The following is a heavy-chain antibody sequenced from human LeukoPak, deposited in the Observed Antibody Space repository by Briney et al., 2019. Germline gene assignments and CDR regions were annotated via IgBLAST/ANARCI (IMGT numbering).Heavy chain of an antibody. Sequence: ASVKVSCKASGYTFTGYYMHWVRQAPGQGLEWMGWINPNSGGTDYAQNFQGRVTLTRDTSLSTAYMEMSRLGSDDTAVYYCARDLEVSSVNLGLDPWGQGTLVTVSS. CDR1: GYTFTGYY. CDR2: INPNSGGT. CDR3: ARDLEVSSVNLGLDP. J-gene: IGHJ5*02. D-gene: IGHD7-27*01. V-gene: IGHV1-2*02.